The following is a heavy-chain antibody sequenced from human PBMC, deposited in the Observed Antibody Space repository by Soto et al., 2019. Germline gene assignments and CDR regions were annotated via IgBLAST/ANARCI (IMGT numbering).Heavy chain of an antibody. V-gene: IGHV1-2*04. J-gene: IGHJ6*02. D-gene: IGHD6-19*01. CDR3: ARDAGEYSSGWYYYYYGMAV. CDR1: GYTFTGYY. CDR2: INPNSGGT. Sequence: ASVKVSCKASGYTFTGYYMHWVRQAPGQGLEWMGWINPNSGGTNYAQKFQGWVTMTRDTSISTAYMELSRLRSDDTAVYYCARDAGEYSSGWYYYYYGMAVWGQGTTVTVS.